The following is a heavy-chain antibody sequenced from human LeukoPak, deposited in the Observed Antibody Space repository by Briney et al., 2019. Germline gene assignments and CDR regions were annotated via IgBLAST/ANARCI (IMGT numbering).Heavy chain of an antibody. CDR3: AGSNQADDY. J-gene: IGHJ4*02. CDR2: INPGGSSI. D-gene: IGHD1-14*01. V-gene: IGHV3-74*01. CDR1: GFTFSSYW. Sequence: GESLKISCAASGFTFSSYWMHWVRQVPGKGLVWVARINPGGSSITYADSVKGRFTISRDNAKNTLYLQMDSLRAEDTGVYYCAGSNQADDYWGQGTLVTVSS.